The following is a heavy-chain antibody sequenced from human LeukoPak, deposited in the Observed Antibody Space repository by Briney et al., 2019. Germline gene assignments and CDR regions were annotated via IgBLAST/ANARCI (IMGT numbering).Heavy chain of an antibody. V-gene: IGHV3-74*01. Sequence: GGSLRLSRAASRFPFRSYWMHWVRQTPGKGLVWVSRIKGDGSDTLYADSVKGRFTISRDHSKNTLYLQTSSLGVDDTAVYYCARASTTVPNLLDYWGQGALVSVSS. CDR2: IKGDGSDT. D-gene: IGHD4-17*01. J-gene: IGHJ4*02. CDR3: ARASTTVPNLLDY. CDR1: RFPFRSYW.